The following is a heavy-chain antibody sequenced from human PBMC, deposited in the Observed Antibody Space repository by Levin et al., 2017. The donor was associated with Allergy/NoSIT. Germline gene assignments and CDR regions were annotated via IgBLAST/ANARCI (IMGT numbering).Heavy chain of an antibody. CDR1: GFTFSSYS. V-gene: IGHV3-48*01. Sequence: GESLKISCAASGFTFSSYSMNWVRQAPGKGLEWVSYISSSSSTIYYADSVKGRFTISRDNAKNSLYLQMNSLRAEDTAVYYCARVTGDPGSFDWLPYFDYWGQGTLVTVSS. CDR3: ARVTGDPGSFDWLPYFDY. D-gene: IGHD3-9*01. J-gene: IGHJ4*02. CDR2: ISSSSSTI.